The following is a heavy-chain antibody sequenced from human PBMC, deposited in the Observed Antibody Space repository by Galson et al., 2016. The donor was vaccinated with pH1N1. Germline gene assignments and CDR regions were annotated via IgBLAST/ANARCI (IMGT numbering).Heavy chain of an antibody. V-gene: IGHV3-23*01. D-gene: IGHD3-10*02. Sequence: SLRLSCAASQITFSDYAMSWVRQAPGKGLQWVSTISGSGASTYYAASVEGRFTIPRDNSKSTLFLQLDRLRAEDTAVYYCAKFCSTCPFDYWGQGVLVVVS. CDR3: AKFCSTCPFDY. CDR1: QITFSDYA. J-gene: IGHJ4*02. CDR2: ISGSGAST.